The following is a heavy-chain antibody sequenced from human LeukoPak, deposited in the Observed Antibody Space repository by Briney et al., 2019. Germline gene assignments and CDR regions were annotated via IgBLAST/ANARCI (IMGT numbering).Heavy chain of an antibody. V-gene: IGHV4-34*01. CDR3: ASYDY. CDR1: GGSFSGYY. Sequence: PSETLSLTGAVYGGSFSGYYWSWIRQPPGKGLEWIGEINHSGSTNYNPSLKSRVTISVDTSKNQFSLKLSSVTAADTAVYYCASYDYWGQGTLVTVSS. J-gene: IGHJ4*02. CDR2: INHSGST.